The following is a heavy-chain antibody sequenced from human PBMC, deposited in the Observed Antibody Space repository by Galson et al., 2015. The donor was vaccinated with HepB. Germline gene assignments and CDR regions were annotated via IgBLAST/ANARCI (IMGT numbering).Heavy chain of an antibody. D-gene: IGHD6-13*01. Sequence: SVKVSCKASGGTFSSYTISWVRQAPGQGLEWMGRIIPILGIANYAQKFQGRVTITADKSTSTAYMELSSLRSEDTAVYYCARVLPYSSSSSGAFDIWGQGTMVTVSS. CDR3: ARVLPYSSSSSGAFDI. J-gene: IGHJ3*02. V-gene: IGHV1-69*02. CDR1: GGTFSSYT. CDR2: IIPILGIA.